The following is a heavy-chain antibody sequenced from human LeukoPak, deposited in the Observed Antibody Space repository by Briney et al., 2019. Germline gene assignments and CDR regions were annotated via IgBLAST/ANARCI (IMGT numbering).Heavy chain of an antibody. CDR2: ISSGVKA. D-gene: IGHD3-10*01. CDR1: GFTVSSNY. Sequence: GGSLRLSCAASGFTVSSNYMSWVRQAPGKGLEWVSVISSGVKAYSADSVKGRFIISRDNSRNTVYLQMNSLRAEDTAVYYCARGRFGELSVATFDIWGQGTMVTVSS. J-gene: IGHJ3*02. V-gene: IGHV3-66*01. CDR3: ARGRFGELSVATFDI.